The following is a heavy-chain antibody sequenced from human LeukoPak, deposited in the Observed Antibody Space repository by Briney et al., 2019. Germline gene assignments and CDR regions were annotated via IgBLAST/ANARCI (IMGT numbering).Heavy chain of an antibody. J-gene: IGHJ3*01. CDR1: GGSISSGGYA. Sequence: SETLSLTCTVSGGSISSGGYAWTWLRQSPGKGLEWIGYIYHSGTAFYNPSLKSRVTISVDRSDNQFSLRVNSETAADTAVYYCAREGLINAFDVWGQGTMVTVSS. CDR3: AREGLINAFDV. CDR2: IYHSGTA. V-gene: IGHV4-30-2*06.